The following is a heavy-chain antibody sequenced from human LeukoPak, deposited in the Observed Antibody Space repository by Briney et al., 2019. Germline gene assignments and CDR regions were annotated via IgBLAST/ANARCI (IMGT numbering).Heavy chain of an antibody. V-gene: IGHV2-5*02. CDR1: GFSLSNTGVG. Sequence: SGPTLVNPTQTLTLTCTFSGFSLSNTGVGVGWIRQPPGKALEWLAFISWDDDKRYSPFLRSRLTISKDTSKNQVVLTMTNMDPVDTATYYCAHTSWDYAFDIWGQGTMVTVSS. J-gene: IGHJ3*02. CDR2: ISWDDDK. D-gene: IGHD1-7*01. CDR3: AHTSWDYAFDI.